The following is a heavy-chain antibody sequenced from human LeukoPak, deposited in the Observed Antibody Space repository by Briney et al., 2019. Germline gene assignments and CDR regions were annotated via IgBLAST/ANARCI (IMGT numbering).Heavy chain of an antibody. CDR1: GGSISRTSYY. Sequence: SETLSLTCIVSGGSISRTSYYWGWIRQPPGKGLEWIGSIFYTGSTYYNPSLKSRVTLSVDTSNNQFPLRLTSVTAADTAMYYCVAGYYLAPDNWFDPWGQGTLVTVSS. D-gene: IGHD3-22*01. CDR3: VAGYYLAPDNWFDP. CDR2: IFYTGST. J-gene: IGHJ5*02. V-gene: IGHV4-39*01.